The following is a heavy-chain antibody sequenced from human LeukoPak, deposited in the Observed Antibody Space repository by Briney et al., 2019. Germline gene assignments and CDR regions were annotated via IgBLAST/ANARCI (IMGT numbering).Heavy chain of an antibody. CDR3: ARGQVPAARGYNWFDP. CDR2: INARGDT. J-gene: IGHJ5*02. Sequence: PGGSLRLSCAASGFTFSDYYMSWIRQPPGKGLEWIGEINARGDTNYNPSLKSRVTISVDTSKKQFSLRLTSMIAADTALYYCARGQVPAARGYNWFDPWGQGTLVTVSS. D-gene: IGHD2-2*01. V-gene: IGHV4-34*01. CDR1: GFTFSDYY.